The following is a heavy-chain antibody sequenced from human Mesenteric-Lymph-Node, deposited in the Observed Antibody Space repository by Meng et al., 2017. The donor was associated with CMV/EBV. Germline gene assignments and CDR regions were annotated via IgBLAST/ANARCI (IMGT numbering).Heavy chain of an antibody. CDR3: ARDYDFWSGQFPINYGMDV. D-gene: IGHD3-3*01. CDR2: ISSSSSYI. J-gene: IGHJ6*02. V-gene: IGHV3-21*01. Sequence: GESLKISCAASGFTFSSYSMNWVRQAPGKGLEWVSSISSSSSYIYYADSVKGRFTISRDNAKNSLYLQMNSLRAEDTAVYYCARDYDFWSGQFPINYGMDVWGQGTTVTVSS. CDR1: GFTFSSYS.